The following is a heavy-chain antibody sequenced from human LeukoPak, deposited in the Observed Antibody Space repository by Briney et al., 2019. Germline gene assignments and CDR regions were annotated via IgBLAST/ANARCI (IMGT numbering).Heavy chain of an antibody. CDR2: IYYSGST. D-gene: IGHD3-3*01. CDR1: GGSISSYY. CDR3: ARDIKATYYDFWSSYSETDAFDI. J-gene: IGHJ3*02. Sequence: PSETLSLTCTGSGGSISSYYWSWIGQPPGKGREGIGYIYYSGSTNYNPSLKRGVTISVDTSKTQFSLKLSSVTAADTAVYYCARDIKATYYDFWSSYSETDAFDIWGQGTMVTVSS. V-gene: IGHV4-59*01.